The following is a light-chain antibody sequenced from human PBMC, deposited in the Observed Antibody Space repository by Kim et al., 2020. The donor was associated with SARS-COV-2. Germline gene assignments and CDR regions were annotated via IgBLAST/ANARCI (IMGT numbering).Light chain of an antibody. CDR1: QSVSNN. J-gene: IGKJ2*01. Sequence: EIVMTQSPATLSVSPGERATHSCRSSQSVSNNLAWYQQKPGQAPRLLIYGASTRATDIPARFSGSGSGTEFTLTITSLQSEDFAVYYCQQYNNWPPYTFGQGTKLEI. V-gene: IGKV3-15*01. CDR3: QQYNNWPPYT. CDR2: GAS.